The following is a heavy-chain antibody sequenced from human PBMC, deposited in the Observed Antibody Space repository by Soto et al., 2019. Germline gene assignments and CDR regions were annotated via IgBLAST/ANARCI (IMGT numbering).Heavy chain of an antibody. D-gene: IGHD3-9*01. V-gene: IGHV4-34*01. CDR1: GGSFSGYY. Sequence: PSETLSLTFAVYGGSFSGYYWSWIRQPPGKGLEWIGEINHSGSTNYNPSLKSRVTISVDTSKNQFSLKLSSVTAADTAVYYCARVTPPISTKSDILTSPHFDYWGQGTLVTVSS. CDR2: INHSGST. CDR3: ARVTPPISTKSDILTSPHFDY. J-gene: IGHJ4*02.